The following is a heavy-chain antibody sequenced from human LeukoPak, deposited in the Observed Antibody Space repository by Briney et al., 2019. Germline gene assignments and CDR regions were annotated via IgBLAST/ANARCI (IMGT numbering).Heavy chain of an antibody. CDR3: ARDLYSGPTGDYNWFDP. D-gene: IGHD1-7*01. V-gene: IGHV1-2*02. CDR2: INPNSGGT. Sequence: ASVKVPCKASGYTFTDYYLHWVRQAPGQGLEWMGWINPNSGGTNYAQTFQGRVTMTSDTSISTAYMELSRLRSDDTAVYYCARDLYSGPTGDYNWFDPWGQGTLVTVSS. J-gene: IGHJ5*02. CDR1: GYTFTDYY.